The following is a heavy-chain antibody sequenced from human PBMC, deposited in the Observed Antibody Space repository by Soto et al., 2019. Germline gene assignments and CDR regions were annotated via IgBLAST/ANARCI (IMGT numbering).Heavy chain of an antibody. CDR1: GFTFSNFG. D-gene: IGHD2-15*01. J-gene: IGHJ4*02. V-gene: IGHV3-30*18. CDR3: VKGSEVARQELDH. Sequence: QVQLVESGGSVVQPGRSPRLSCAASGFTFSNFGMHWVRQAPGKGLEWVAVISSDGGDKYYSHSVKDRFTISRDNSKNTLFLQMNSLRVEDTAVYYCVKGSEVARQELDHWGQGILVTVSS. CDR2: ISSDGGDK.